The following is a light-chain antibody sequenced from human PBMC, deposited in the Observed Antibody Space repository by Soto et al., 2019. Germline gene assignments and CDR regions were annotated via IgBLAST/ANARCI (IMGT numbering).Light chain of an antibody. CDR2: GAS. V-gene: IGKV3-15*01. CDR3: QERSKWPLYT. Sequence: EIVMTQSPTTLSVSPGERATLSCRASQSVGSKLIWYQHKPGQAPRLLIYGASARATGIPARFSGSGSGTEFTLTISSVRSEDSATYYCQERSKWPLYTFGQGTKLEIK. CDR1: QSVGSK. J-gene: IGKJ2*01.